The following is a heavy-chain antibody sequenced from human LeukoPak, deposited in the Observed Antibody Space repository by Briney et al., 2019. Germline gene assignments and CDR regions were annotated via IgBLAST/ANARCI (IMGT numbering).Heavy chain of an antibody. V-gene: IGHV4-39*07. CDR1: GGSISSSSYY. CDR3: ARYREVGATVDY. D-gene: IGHD1-26*01. CDR2: IYYSGST. J-gene: IGHJ4*02. Sequence: SETLSLTCTVSGGSISSSSYYWGWVRQPPGKGLEWIGSIYYSGSTYYNPSLKSRVTISVDTSKNQFSLKLSSVTAADTAVYYCARYREVGATVDYWGQGTLVTVSS.